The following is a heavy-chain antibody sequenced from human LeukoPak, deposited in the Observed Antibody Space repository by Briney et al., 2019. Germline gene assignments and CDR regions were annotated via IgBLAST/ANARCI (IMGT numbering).Heavy chain of an antibody. V-gene: IGHV1-18*01. CDR2: ISADNGDT. CDR3: ARTEIAVAGTGGDYYYYYGMDV. CDR1: GYTFTSYG. J-gene: IGHJ6*02. D-gene: IGHD6-13*01. Sequence: ASVKVSCKASGYTFTSYGISWVRQAPGQGLEWMGCISADNGDTNYAQNLQGRVTMTTDTSTSTAYMELRSLRSDDSAMYYCARTEIAVAGTGGDYYYYYGMDVWGQGTTVTVSS.